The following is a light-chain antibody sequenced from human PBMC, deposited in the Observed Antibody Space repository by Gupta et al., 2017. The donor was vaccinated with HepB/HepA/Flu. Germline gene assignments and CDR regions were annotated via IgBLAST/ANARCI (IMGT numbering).Light chain of an antibody. V-gene: IGLV2-14*03. CDR3: SSYTSSSTHVV. J-gene: IGLJ2*01. CDR2: DVS. CDR1: SSDVGGYNY. Sequence: QSALTQPASVSASPGQSITLSCTGTSSDVGGYNYVSWYQQHPGKAPKLIIYDVSNRPSGVSNRFSASKSGSTASLTISGLQAEDESDYYCSSYTSSSTHVVFGGGTKLTVL.